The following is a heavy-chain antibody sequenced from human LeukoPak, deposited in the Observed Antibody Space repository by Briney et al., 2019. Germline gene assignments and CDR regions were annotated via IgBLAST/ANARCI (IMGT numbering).Heavy chain of an antibody. D-gene: IGHD3-22*01. CDR1: GFTFSSYE. V-gene: IGHV3-48*03. CDR3: ASGPTYYYDSSGYDDY. CDR2: ISSSGTTK. Sequence: HPGGSLRLSCAASGFTFSSYEMNWVRQGPGKGLEWVSYISSSGTTKYYADSVKGRFTLSRDNAKNSLYLQMNSLRAEDTAVYYCASGPTYYYDSSGYDDYWGQGTLVTVSS. J-gene: IGHJ4*02.